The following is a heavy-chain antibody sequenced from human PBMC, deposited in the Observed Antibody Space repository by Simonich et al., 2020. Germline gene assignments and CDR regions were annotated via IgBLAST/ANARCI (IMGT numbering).Heavy chain of an antibody. D-gene: IGHD6-6*01. CDR1: GYTFTGYY. J-gene: IGHJ2*01. CDR3: ARVEYSSSGYFDL. V-gene: IGHV1-2*02. Sequence: QVQLVQSGAEVKKPGASVKVSCKASGYTFTGYYMHWGRQAPGQGLEWMGWTNPNSGGTNYEQKFQGRVTMTRDTSISTAYMELSRLRSDDTAVYYCARVEYSSSGYFDLWGRGTLVTVSS. CDR2: TNPNSGGT.